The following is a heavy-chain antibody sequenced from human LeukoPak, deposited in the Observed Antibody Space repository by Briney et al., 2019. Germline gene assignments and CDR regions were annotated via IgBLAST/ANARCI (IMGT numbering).Heavy chain of an antibody. J-gene: IGHJ5*02. CDR1: GLSFTNYD. D-gene: IGHD6-13*01. CDR2: LTGYGGA. Sequence: GGPLRLSCEASGLSFTNYDMMWVRQAPGKGLQWISTLTGYGGAYYADSGEGRFIISRDISKNTLFLQMYSLRAEDTAVYYCAKGAAAGKVDWFDPWGQGTLVTVSS. V-gene: IGHV3-23*01. CDR3: AKGAAAGKVDWFDP.